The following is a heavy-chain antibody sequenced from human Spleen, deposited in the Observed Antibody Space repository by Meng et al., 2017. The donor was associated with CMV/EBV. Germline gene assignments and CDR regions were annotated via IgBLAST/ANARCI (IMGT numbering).Heavy chain of an antibody. J-gene: IGHJ5*02. D-gene: IGHD2-2*01. CDR3: ARSRGYCSSTSCYNWFDP. V-gene: IGHV4-39*07. Sequence: SETLSLTCTVSGGSIITSSYYWGWTRQPPGKGLEWIGTIYSSGNTYYNPSLKSRVTISVDTSKNQFSLKLSSVTAADTAVYYCARSRGYCSSTSCYNWFDPWGQGTLVTVSS. CDR2: IYSSGNT. CDR1: GGSIITSSYY.